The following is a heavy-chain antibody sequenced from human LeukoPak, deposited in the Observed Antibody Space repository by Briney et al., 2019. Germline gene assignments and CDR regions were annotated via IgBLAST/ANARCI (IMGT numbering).Heavy chain of an antibody. CDR3: ARSTRGIVGARGGYFDY. D-gene: IGHD1-26*01. CDR2: ISSSSSYI. V-gene: IGHV3-21*01. CDR1: GFTFSSYS. J-gene: IGHJ4*02. Sequence: GGSLRLSCAASGFTFSSYSMNWVRQAPGKGLEWVSSISSSSSYIYYADSVKGRFTISRDNAKNSLYLQMNSLRAEDTAVYYCARSTRGIVGARGGYFDYWGQGTLVTVSS.